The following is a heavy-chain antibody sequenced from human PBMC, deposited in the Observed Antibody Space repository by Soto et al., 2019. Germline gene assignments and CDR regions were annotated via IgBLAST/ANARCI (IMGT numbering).Heavy chain of an antibody. CDR3: ARPKVYYDSSGYQRYYFDY. V-gene: IGHV3-33*01. CDR2: IWYDGSNK. J-gene: IGHJ4*02. Sequence: PVGSLRLSCAASGFTFSSYGMHWVRQAPGKGLEWVAVIWYDGSNKYYADSVKGRFTISRDNSKNTLYLQMNSLRAEDTAVYYCARPKVYYDSSGYQRYYFDYWGQGTLVTVSS. D-gene: IGHD3-22*01. CDR1: GFTFSSYG.